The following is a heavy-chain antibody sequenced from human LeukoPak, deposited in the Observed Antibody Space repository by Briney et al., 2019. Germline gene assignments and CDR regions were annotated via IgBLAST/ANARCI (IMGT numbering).Heavy chain of an antibody. CDR3: ARRNYHQYNWFDP. CDR1: GFTFSSYS. CDR2: ISSSSSYI. J-gene: IGHJ5*02. D-gene: IGHD4-11*01. V-gene: IGHV3-21*01. Sequence: GGSLRLSCAASGFTFSSYSMNWVRQAPGKGLEWVSSISSSSSYIYYADSVKGRFTISRDNAKNSLYLQMNSLRAEDTAVYYCARRNYHQYNWFDPWGQGTLVTVSS.